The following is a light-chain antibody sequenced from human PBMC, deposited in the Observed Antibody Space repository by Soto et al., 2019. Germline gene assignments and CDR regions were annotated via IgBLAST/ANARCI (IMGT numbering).Light chain of an antibody. J-gene: IGKJ4*01. CDR1: RSLLHTDGKTY. V-gene: IGKV2D-29*01. Sequence: DVVMTQTPLSLSVTPGQSASISCKSSRSLLHTDGKTYLYWYMQRPGQPPQLLIYEVSNRFSGVXDXCSGSGSGTDFTLKISRVEAEDVGTYYCMQSQTLPLTFGGGTKVEIK. CDR2: EVS. CDR3: MQSQTLPLT.